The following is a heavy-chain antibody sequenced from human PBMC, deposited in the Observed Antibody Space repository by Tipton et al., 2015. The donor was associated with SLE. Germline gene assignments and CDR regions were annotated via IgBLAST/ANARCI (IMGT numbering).Heavy chain of an antibody. CDR1: GGSISSNNYY. J-gene: IGHJ4*02. V-gene: IGHV4-39*07. CDR2: ISYTGST. D-gene: IGHD3-3*01. Sequence: TLSLTCTVSGGSISSNNYYWAWIRQPPGKGLDWIGSISYTGSTYYNPSLKSRLTISVDTSKKQFSLRLSSVTAADTAMFYCASGTLEWSHEPDYWGQGTLVTVSS. CDR3: ASGTLEWSHEPDY.